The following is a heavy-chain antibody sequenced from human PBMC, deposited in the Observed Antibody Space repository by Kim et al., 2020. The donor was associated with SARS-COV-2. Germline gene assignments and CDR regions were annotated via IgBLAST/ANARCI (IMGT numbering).Heavy chain of an antibody. V-gene: IGHV1-46*01. J-gene: IGHJ4*02. CDR3: AREVRYCSSTSCYLPLGY. CDR2: INPSGGST. CDR1: GYTFTSYY. D-gene: IGHD2-2*01. Sequence: ASVKVSCKASGYTFTSYYMHWVRQAPGQGLEWTGIINPSGGSTSYAQKFQGRVTMTRDTSTSTVYMELSSLRSEDTAVYYCAREVRYCSSTSCYLPLGYWGQGTLVTVSS.